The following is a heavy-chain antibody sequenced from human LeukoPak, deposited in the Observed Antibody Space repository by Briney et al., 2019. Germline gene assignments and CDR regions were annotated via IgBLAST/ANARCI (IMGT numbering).Heavy chain of an antibody. Sequence: PGEALNTSCKSSGYIFSSYLIALVRATPGEGLELMWIVSPADSDLRYNLPLQGHDSITVDNSNTASFVLYNSLNASHGAMYYCVRPGQTEIRGNLPHWGEGTLVTVSS. CDR3: VRPGQTEIRGNLPH. V-gene: IGHV5-51*01. D-gene: IGHD1-14*01. J-gene: IGHJ1*01. CDR1: GYIFSSYL. CDR2: VSPADSDL.